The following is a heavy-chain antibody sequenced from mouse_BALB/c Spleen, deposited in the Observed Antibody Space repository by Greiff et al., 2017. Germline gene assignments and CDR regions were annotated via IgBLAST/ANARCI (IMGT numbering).Heavy chain of an antibody. Sequence: EVMLVESGPGLVKPSQSLSLTCTVTGYSITSDYAWNWIRQFPGNKLEWMGYISYSGSTSYNPSLKSRISITRDTSKNQFFLQLNSVTTEDTATYYCARRDYGYGAMDYWGQGTSVTVSS. V-gene: IGHV3-2*02. D-gene: IGHD1-2*01. CDR3: ARRDYGYGAMDY. CDR2: ISYSGST. J-gene: IGHJ4*01. CDR1: GYSITSDYA.